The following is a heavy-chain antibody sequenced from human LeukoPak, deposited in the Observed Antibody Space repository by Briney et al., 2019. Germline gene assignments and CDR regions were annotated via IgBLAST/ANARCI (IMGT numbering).Heavy chain of an antibody. CDR1: GGSISSYY. V-gene: IGHV4-59*01. CDR3: ARHSSGWYPFDP. D-gene: IGHD6-19*01. J-gene: IGHJ5*02. CDR2: VFYSGST. Sequence: PSQTLSLTCTVSGGSISSYYWSWIRQPPGKGLEWIGFVFYSGSTNYNPSLKSRITISVDTSKNQFSLKLTSVTAADTAVYFCARHSSGWYPFDPWGQGTLVTVSS.